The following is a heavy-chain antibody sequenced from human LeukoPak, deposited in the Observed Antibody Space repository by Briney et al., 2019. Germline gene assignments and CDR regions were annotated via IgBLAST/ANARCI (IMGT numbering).Heavy chain of an antibody. Sequence: GGSLRLSCAASGFTFSSYGMHWVRQAPGKGLEGVAVISNDGNNKYYADSVKGRFAISRDNSKNTLYLQMNSLRAEDTAVYYCAKQTYVWGSYRYTEADYWGQGTLVTVSS. D-gene: IGHD3-16*02. CDR1: GFTFSSYG. V-gene: IGHV3-30*18. CDR3: AKQTYVWGSYRYTEADY. CDR2: ISNDGNNK. J-gene: IGHJ4*02.